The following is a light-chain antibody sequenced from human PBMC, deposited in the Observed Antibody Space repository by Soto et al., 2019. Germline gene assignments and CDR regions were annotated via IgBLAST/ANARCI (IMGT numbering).Light chain of an antibody. CDR1: SSDVGGYNY. Sequence: QSALTQPPSASGSPGQSVTISCTGTSSDVGGYNYVSWYQQHPGKAPNLMIYEVSKRPSGVPDRFSGSKSGNTASLTVSGLQAEDEADYYCSSYAGRNNLGVFGGGTKLTVL. CDR3: SSYAGRNNLGV. CDR2: EVS. V-gene: IGLV2-8*01. J-gene: IGLJ3*02.